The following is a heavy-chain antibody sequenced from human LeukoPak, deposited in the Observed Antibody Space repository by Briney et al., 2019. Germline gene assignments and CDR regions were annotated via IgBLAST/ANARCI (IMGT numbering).Heavy chain of an antibody. V-gene: IGHV4-59*08. CDR2: IYDTGST. CDR1: GASISTYY. CDR3: ARIQRYSSSWYRDY. D-gene: IGHD6-13*01. Sequence: SETLSLTCTVSGASISTYYWSWIRQPPGKGLEWLGCIYDTGSTIYNPSLKSGVAISVDTSRNQFSLRLTSVTAADTAVYYCARIQRYSSSWYRDYWGQGTLVTVSS. J-gene: IGHJ4*02.